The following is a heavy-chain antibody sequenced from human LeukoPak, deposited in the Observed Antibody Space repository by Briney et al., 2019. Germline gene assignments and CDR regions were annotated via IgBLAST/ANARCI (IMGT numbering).Heavy chain of an antibody. CDR3: VKDLGVAGTVAFDI. D-gene: IGHD6-19*01. CDR2: ISSNGGST. J-gene: IGHJ3*02. V-gene: IGHV3-64D*06. CDR1: GFTFSSYA. Sequence: PGGSLRLSCSASGFTFSSYAMHWVRQAPGKGLEYVSAISSNGGSTYYADSVKGRFTISRDNSKNTLYLQMSSLRADDTAVYYCVKDLGVAGTVAFDIWGQGTMVTVSS.